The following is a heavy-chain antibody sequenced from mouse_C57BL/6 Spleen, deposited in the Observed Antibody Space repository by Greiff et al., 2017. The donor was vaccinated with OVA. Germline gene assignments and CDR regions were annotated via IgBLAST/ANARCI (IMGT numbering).Heavy chain of an antibody. CDR1: GYTFTSYW. J-gene: IGHJ4*01. Sequence: VQLQQPGAELVKPGASVKLSCKASGYTFTSYWMHWVKQRPGQGLEWIGMIHPNSGSTNYNEKFKSKATLTVDKSSSTAYMQLSSLTSEDSAVYYCAREQDHEGAMDYWGQGTSVTVSS. V-gene: IGHV1-64*01. CDR2: IHPNSGST. CDR3: AREQDHEGAMDY.